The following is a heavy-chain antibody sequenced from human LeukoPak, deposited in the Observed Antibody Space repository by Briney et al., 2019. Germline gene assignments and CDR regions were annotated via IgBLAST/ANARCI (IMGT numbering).Heavy chain of an antibody. Sequence: SETLSLTCAVSGYSISSGYYWGWIRQPAGKGLEWIGRIYTSGSTNYNPSLKSRVTISVDTPKNQFSLKLSSVTAADTAVYYCARADCSSTSCYMEDAFDIWGQGTMVTVSS. CDR2: IYTSGST. CDR3: ARADCSSTSCYMEDAFDI. CDR1: GYSISSGYY. J-gene: IGHJ3*02. V-gene: IGHV4-61*02. D-gene: IGHD2-2*02.